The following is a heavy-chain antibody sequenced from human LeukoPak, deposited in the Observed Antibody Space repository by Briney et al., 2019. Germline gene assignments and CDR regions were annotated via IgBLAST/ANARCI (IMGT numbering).Heavy chain of an antibody. CDR3: AKDRVCGSSSCYGDS. J-gene: IGHJ4*02. CDR1: GFIFSSYA. V-gene: IGHV3-23*01. D-gene: IGHD2-2*01. Sequence: GGSLRLSCVASGFIFSSYAMSWVRQAPGKGLEWVSAISGSGDTTYYADSVNGRFTISRDNSKNTLFLQMNSLRAEDTALYYCAKDRVCGSSSCYGDSWGQGTLVTVSS. CDR2: ISGSGDTT.